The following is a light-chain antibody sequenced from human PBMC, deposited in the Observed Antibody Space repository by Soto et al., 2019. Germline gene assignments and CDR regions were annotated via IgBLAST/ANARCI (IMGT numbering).Light chain of an antibody. V-gene: IGKV1-17*01. J-gene: IGKJ1*01. CDR3: LQHNSYPWT. Sequence: DIQLTQSTSDISASVCDRVNITCRASQDIRNDLGWYQQKPGKAPKRLIYAASSLHSGVPSRFSGSGSGTEFTLTISSLQPEDFATYYCLQHNSYPWTFGQGTKVDIK. CDR1: QDIRND. CDR2: AAS.